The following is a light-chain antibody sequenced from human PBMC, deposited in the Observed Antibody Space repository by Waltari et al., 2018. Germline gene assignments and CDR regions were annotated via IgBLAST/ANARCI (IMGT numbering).Light chain of an antibody. CDR1: RTVSTS. J-gene: IGKJ3*01. Sequence: DIQLTQSPSSLSASVGDRVTMTCRASRTVSTSLNWYQHRPGKAPKLLIYAASSVQSGVPSRFSGSGSGTDFSLTITDLQPEDFATYYCQQSYNSIRSFGPGTKV. CDR3: QQSYNSIRS. CDR2: AAS. V-gene: IGKV1-39*01.